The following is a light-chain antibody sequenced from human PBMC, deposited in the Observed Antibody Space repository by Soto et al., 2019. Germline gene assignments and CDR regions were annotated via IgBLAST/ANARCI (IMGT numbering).Light chain of an antibody. CDR1: SSDVGGYNY. J-gene: IGLJ2*01. V-gene: IGLV2-8*01. CDR3: SSYAGNNNVL. Sequence: QSALTQPPSASGSPGQSVTISCTGTSSDVGGYNYVSWYQQHPGKAPKLMIYEVTKRPSGVPNRFSGSKSDNTASLTVSGLQAEDEADYYYSSYAGNNNVLFGGGTKLTVL. CDR2: EVT.